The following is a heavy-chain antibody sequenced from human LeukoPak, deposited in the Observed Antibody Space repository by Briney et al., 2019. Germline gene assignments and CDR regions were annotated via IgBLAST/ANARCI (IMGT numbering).Heavy chain of an antibody. J-gene: IGHJ6*02. CDR1: GFTVSSNY. D-gene: IGHD2-2*01. V-gene: IGHV3-66*01. CDR2: LYSGGST. Sequence: GGSLRLPCGASGFTVSSNYMIWAAHAPGRALEWVSFLYSGGSTFYGDSVKGRFTISRDNSMNTLYLQMNSLRVDDTAVYYCAREQVVVGRGYYGMDVWGQGTTVTVSS. CDR3: AREQVVVGRGYYGMDV.